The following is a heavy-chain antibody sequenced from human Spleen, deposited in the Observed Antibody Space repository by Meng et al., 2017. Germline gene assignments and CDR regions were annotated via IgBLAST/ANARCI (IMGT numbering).Heavy chain of an antibody. CDR1: GGSFSDYY. V-gene: IGHV4-34*01. CDR3: ARGLRPGAAADI. J-gene: IGHJ4*02. D-gene: IGHD6-13*01. Sequence: QVQLQQWGAGLLKPSETLSLTCVVSGGSFSDYYWSWIRQPPGKGLEWIGEINHSGSTNYNPSLESRATISVDTSQNNLSLKLSSVTAADTAVYYCARGLRPGAAADIWGQGTLVTVSS. CDR2: INHSGST.